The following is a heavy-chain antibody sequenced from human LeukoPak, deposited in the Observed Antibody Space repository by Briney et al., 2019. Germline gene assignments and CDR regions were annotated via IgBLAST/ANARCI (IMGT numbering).Heavy chain of an antibody. CDR3: AKSSGSYYGGPSH. D-gene: IGHD1-26*01. V-gene: IGHV3-23*01. J-gene: IGHJ4*02. CDR2: ISGSGGST. CDR1: GFTFSSYA. Sequence: GGSLRLSCAASGFTFSSYAMSWVRQAPGKGLEWVSAISGSGGSTYYAGSVKGRFTISRDNSKNTLYLQMNSLRAEDTAVYYCAKSSGSYYGGPSHWGQGTLVTVSS.